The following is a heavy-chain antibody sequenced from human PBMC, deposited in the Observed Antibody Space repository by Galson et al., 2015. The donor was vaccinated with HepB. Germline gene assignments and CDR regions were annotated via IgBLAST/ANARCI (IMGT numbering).Heavy chain of an antibody. Sequence: SLRLSCAASGFTFSTYAMSWVRQAPAKGLEWVSTIRGSGGSTHYVDSVKGRFTISRDNSKNTLYLQMNSLRAEDTAVYYCAKINWIDNYSYHGTDVWGQGTTVTVSS. J-gene: IGHJ6*02. CDR2: IRGSGGST. CDR1: GFTFSTYA. CDR3: AKINWIDNYSYHGTDV. D-gene: IGHD1-1*01. V-gene: IGHV3-23*01.